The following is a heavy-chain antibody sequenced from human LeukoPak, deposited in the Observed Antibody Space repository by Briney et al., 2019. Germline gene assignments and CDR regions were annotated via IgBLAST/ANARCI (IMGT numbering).Heavy chain of an antibody. CDR1: GYTFTGYY. CDR3: ARRITMWNAFDI. Sequence: ASVKVSCKASGYTFTGYYMHWVRQAPGQGLEWMGRINPNSGGTNYAQKFQGRVTMTRDTSISTACMELSRLRSDDTAVYYCARRITMWNAFDIWGQGTMVTVSS. V-gene: IGHV1-2*06. J-gene: IGHJ3*02. D-gene: IGHD3-10*02. CDR2: INPNSGGT.